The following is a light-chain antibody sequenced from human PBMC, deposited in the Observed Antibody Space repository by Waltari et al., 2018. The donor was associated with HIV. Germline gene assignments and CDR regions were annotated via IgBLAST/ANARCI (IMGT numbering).Light chain of an antibody. CDR1: QAVLPA. Sequence: AILLTQTPPSLSASVGDRVTITCRASQAVLPAIAWYQQKPGRPPKLLIYDASTLQSGVSLRFSGRGSVTNFSLTVNTLHPEDFATYYCQQYKTFPLTFGQGTRVEIK. J-gene: IGKJ5*01. CDR2: DAS. V-gene: IGKV1-13*02. CDR3: QQYKTFPLT.